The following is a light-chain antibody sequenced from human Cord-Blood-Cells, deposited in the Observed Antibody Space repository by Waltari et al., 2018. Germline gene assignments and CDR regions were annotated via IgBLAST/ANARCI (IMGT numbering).Light chain of an antibody. CDR2: AAS. CDR1: PSIGRY. CDR3: QQSYSTPPT. J-gene: IGKJ1*01. V-gene: IGKV1-39*01. Sequence: DIQMTQSPSSLSASVGDRVTIPCRASPSIGRYLNWYQQKPGKAPKLLIYAASRLQSGVPSRFSGSRSGTDFTLTSSSLQPEDFATYYCQQSYSTPPTFGQGTKVEIK.